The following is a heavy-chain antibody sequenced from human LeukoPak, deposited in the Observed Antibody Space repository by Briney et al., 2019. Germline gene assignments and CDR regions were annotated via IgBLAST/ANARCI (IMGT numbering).Heavy chain of an antibody. V-gene: IGHV1-18*01. D-gene: IGHD3-16*02. Sequence: ASVKVYCKASGYTFTSYGISWVRQAPGQGLEWMGWISAYNGNTNYAQKLQGRVTMTTDTSTSTAYMELRSLRSDDTAVYYCARGQVHDYVWGSYRYPFDYWGQGTLVTVSS. CDR2: ISAYNGNT. CDR1: GYTFTSYG. CDR3: ARGQVHDYVWGSYRYPFDY. J-gene: IGHJ4*02.